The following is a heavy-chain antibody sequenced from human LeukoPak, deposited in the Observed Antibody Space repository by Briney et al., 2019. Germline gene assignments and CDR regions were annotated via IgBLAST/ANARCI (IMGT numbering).Heavy chain of an antibody. CDR3: ARDPALRFLEWLSREDAFHI. CDR1: GFTFSDYY. CDR2: ISSSGSTI. J-gene: IGHJ3*02. Sequence: GGSLRLSCAASGFTFSDYYMSWIRQAPGKGLEWVSYISSSGSTIYYADSVKGRFTISRDNAKNSLYLQMNSLRAEDTAVYYCARDPALRFLEWLSREDAFHIWGQGTMVTVSS. D-gene: IGHD3-3*01. V-gene: IGHV3-11*01.